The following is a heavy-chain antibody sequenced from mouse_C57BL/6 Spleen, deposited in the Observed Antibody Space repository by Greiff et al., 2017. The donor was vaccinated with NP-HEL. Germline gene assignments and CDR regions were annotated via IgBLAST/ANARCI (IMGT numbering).Heavy chain of an antibody. D-gene: IGHD6-2*01. CDR3: ARRGERSLYAMDY. CDR1: GYTFTSYG. J-gene: IGHJ4*01. V-gene: IGHV1-81*01. CDR2: IYPRSGNT. Sequence: QVQLKESGAELARPGASVKLSCKASGYTFTSYGISWVKQRTGQGLEWIGEIYPRSGNTYYNEKFKGKATLTADKSSSTAYMELRSLTSEDSAVYFCARRGERSLYAMDYWGQGTSVTVSS.